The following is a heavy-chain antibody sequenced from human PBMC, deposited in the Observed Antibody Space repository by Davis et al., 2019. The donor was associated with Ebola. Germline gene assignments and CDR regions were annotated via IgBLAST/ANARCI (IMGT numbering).Heavy chain of an antibody. CDR1: GGSISGDS. J-gene: IGHJ6*02. Sequence: PGGSLRLSCTVSGGSISGDSWSWIRQPPGKGLEWIGYVFYTGDTKYNPSLGGRVTLAVDTSKNQFSLKLSSVTAADTAVYYCAREGNYYYNAMGVWGQGTTITVSS. CDR3: AREGNYYYNAMGV. V-gene: IGHV4-59*12. CDR2: VFYTGDT.